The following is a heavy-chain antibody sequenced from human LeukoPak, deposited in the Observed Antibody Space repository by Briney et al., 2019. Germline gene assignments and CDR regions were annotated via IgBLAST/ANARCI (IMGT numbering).Heavy chain of an antibody. CDR2: ISSRSSTI. J-gene: IGHJ3*02. CDR3: ARDPHRYCSSTSCYPPGAFDI. Sequence: GGSLRLSCAASGFTFSSYNMHWVRQAPGKGLEWVSYISSRSSTIYYADSVKGRFTISRDNAKNSLYLQMNSLRAEDTAVYYCARDPHRYCSSTSCYPPGAFDIWGQGTMVTVSS. CDR1: GFTFSSYN. V-gene: IGHV3-48*04. D-gene: IGHD2-2*01.